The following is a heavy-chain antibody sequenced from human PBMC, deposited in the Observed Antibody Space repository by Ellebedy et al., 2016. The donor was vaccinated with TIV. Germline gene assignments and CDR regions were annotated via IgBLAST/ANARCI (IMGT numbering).Heavy chain of an antibody. V-gene: IGHV1-3*01. D-gene: IGHD2/OR15-2a*01. J-gene: IGHJ4*02. CDR3: AKRTNRFYDY. CDR2: INVGNGNT. Sequence: AASVKVSCKASGYTFISHAIHWVRQAPGQRLEWMGWINVGNGNTKYSQKFQGRVTITRDTSASTAYMELGRLRSEDTAVYYCAKRTNRFYDYWGQGTLVTVSS. CDR1: GYTFISHA.